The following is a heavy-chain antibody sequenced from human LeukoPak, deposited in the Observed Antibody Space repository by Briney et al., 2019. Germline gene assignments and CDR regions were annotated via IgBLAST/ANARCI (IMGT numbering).Heavy chain of an antibody. CDR2: ISYDGSNK. V-gene: IGHV3-30*18. J-gene: IGHJ3*02. Sequence: GRSLRLSCAASGFTFSSYGMHWVRQAPGKGLEWVAVISYDGSNKYYADSVKGRFTISRDNSKNTLYVQMNSLRVEDTAVYFCAQGAGAFHTWGQGTMVTVSS. CDR3: AQGAGAFHT. CDR1: GFTFSSYG.